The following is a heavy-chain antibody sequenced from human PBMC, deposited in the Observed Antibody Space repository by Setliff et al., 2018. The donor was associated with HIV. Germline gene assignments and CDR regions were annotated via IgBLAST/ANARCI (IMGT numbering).Heavy chain of an antibody. CDR3: ARGELQFLEWLPNYYGMDV. V-gene: IGHV1-8*02. CDR1: GYTFTGYD. Sequence: ASVKVSCKASGYTFTGYDINWVRQATGQGLEWMGWMNPNSGNTGYAQKFQGRVTMTRNTSISTAYMELSSLRSEDTAVYYCARGELQFLEWLPNYYGMDVWGQGTTVTVSS. CDR2: MNPNSGNT. D-gene: IGHD3-3*01. J-gene: IGHJ6*02.